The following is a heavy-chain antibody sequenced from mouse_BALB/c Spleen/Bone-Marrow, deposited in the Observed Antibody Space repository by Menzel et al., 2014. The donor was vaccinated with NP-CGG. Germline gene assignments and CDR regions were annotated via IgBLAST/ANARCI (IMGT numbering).Heavy chain of an antibody. Sequence: DVHLVESGPSLVKPSQTLPLTCSVTGDSITSSYWNWIRKFPGNKLEYMGYISYSGNAYYNPSLKSRISLTRDTSKNQYYLQLNSVTTEDTATYFCARGNGYHFDYWGQGTTLTVSS. CDR3: ARGNGYHFDY. J-gene: IGHJ2*01. V-gene: IGHV3-8*02. D-gene: IGHD1-2*01. CDR1: GDSITSSY. CDR2: ISYSGNA.